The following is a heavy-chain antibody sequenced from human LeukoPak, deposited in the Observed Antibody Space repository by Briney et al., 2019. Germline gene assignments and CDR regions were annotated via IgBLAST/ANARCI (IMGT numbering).Heavy chain of an antibody. Sequence: SETLSLTCAVYGGSFSGYYWSWIRQPPGKGLEWIGEINHSESTNYNPSLKSRVTISVDTSKNQFSLKLSSVTAADTAVYYCARGHSPEAEGVPSANFDFWGQGTLVTVSS. CDR1: GGSFSGYY. CDR3: ARGHSPEAEGVPSANFDF. D-gene: IGHD2-2*01. J-gene: IGHJ4*02. V-gene: IGHV4-34*01. CDR2: INHSEST.